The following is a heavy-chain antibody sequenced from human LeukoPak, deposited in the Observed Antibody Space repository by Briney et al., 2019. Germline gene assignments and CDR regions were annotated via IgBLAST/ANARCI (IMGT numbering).Heavy chain of an antibody. V-gene: IGHV3-30*03. J-gene: IGHJ4*02. CDR2: IFYDGTIQ. D-gene: IGHD3-22*01. CDR1: GFTFTHYA. Sequence: GGSLRLSCAASGFTFTHYAMHWVRQTPGKGLEWVAVIFYDGTIQYYSDSVRGRLIVSRDNPKNTLYLQMNSLRAEDTAAYYCARDPRGPAGYDSPARDTFDYWGQGTLVTVSS. CDR3: ARDPRGPAGYDSPARDTFDY.